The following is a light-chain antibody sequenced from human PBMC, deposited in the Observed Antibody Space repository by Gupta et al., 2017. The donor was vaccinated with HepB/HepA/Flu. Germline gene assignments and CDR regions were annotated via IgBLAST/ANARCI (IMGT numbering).Light chain of an antibody. CDR2: AAS. CDR1: QSISSY. V-gene: IGKV1-39*01. Sequence: DIQMTQSPSSLSASVGDRVTITCRASQSISSYLNWYQQKPGKAPKILIYAASSLQSGVPSRFSGSGSGTDFTLTISSLQPEDFATYYCQQSYSFGQGTKLEIK. J-gene: IGKJ2*01. CDR3: QQSYS.